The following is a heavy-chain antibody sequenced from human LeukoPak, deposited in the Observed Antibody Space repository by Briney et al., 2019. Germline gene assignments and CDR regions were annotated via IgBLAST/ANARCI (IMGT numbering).Heavy chain of an antibody. CDR3: AREGAAGTIGGGYWFDP. J-gene: IGHJ5*02. Sequence: GGSLRLSCAASGFTFSTYGMSWVRQAPGKGLEWVSAIGGSGGGTYYADSVKGRFTISRDNSKNTLYLQMNSLRAEDTAVYYCAREGAAGTIGGGYWFDPWGQGTLVTVSS. CDR2: IGGSGGGT. V-gene: IGHV3-23*01. D-gene: IGHD6-13*01. CDR1: GFTFSTYG.